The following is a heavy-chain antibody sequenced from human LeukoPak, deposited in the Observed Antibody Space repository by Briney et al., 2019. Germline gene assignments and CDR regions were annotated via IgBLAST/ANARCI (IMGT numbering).Heavy chain of an antibody. CDR1: XXTFSYAW. CDR2: IKSKTDGGTT. CDR3: ATDQRWELPLNY. V-gene: IGHV3-15*01. J-gene: IGHJ4*02. Sequence: GGSLXXXXXXXXXTFSYAWMSWVXQAPGKGLEWVGRIKSKTDGGTTDYAAPVKVRFTISRDDSKDTLYLQMNSLKTEDTAVYYCATDQRWELPLNYWGQGTLVTVSS. D-gene: IGHD1-26*01.